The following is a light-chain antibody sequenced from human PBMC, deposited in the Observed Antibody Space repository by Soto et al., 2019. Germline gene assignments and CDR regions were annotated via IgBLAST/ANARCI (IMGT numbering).Light chain of an antibody. Sequence: EIVMTQSPATLSVSPGERATLSCRASQSISSNLAWYQQKPGQAPRLLMFRTSSRATGFPARFSGSGSETEFNLTISSLQSEDFGVYYCQQYNNWPRATFGGGTKVDI. CDR2: RTS. V-gene: IGKV3-15*01. CDR1: QSISSN. J-gene: IGKJ4*02. CDR3: QQYNNWPRAT.